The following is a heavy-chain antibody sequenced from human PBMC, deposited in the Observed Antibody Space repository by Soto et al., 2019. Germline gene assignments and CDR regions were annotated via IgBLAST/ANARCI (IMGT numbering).Heavy chain of an antibody. CDR2: ISGTGSTT. D-gene: IGHD2-15*01. CDR3: ARRGSAYKWFDP. CDR1: GFTFSDDY. V-gene: IGHV3-11*01. Sequence: QVQLVESGGGLVKPGGSLRLSCVGSGFTFSDDYIMWIRQAPGKGLEWVSYISGTGSTTYYTDSVKGRFTISRDNAKNTLYLQMSNLGAADTAVYYCARRGSAYKWFDPWGQGTLVTVSS. J-gene: IGHJ5*02.